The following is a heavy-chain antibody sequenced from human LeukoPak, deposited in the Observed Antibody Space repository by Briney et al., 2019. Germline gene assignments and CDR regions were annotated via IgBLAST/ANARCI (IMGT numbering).Heavy chain of an antibody. V-gene: IGHV3-7*01. CDR3: ARDTDLGCFDY. Sequence: QSGGSLRLSCAASGFTFSSPWMSWVRQAPGKGLEWVANIKEDGSIKYYTDSVKGRFTISRDNAKNSLYLQMNSLRAEDTAVYFCARDTDLGCFDYWGLGTLVTVSS. CDR1: GFTFSSPW. J-gene: IGHJ4*02. D-gene: IGHD7-27*01. CDR2: IKEDGSIK.